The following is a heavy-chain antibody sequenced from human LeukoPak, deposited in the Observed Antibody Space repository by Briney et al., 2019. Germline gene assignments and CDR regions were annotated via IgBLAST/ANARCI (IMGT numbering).Heavy chain of an antibody. V-gene: IGHV3-11*01. CDR2: ISSSGSTI. Sequence: GGSLRLSCAASGFTFSDYYMSRIRQAPGKGLEWVSYISSSGSTIYYADSVKGRFTISRDNAKNSLYLQMNSLRAEDTAVYYCARANGWQQTPLDYWGQGTLVTVSS. J-gene: IGHJ4*02. D-gene: IGHD6-13*01. CDR1: GFTFSDYY. CDR3: ARANGWQQTPLDY.